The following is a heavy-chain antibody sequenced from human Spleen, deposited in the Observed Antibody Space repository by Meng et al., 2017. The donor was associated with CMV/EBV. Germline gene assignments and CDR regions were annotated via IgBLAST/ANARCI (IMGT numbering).Heavy chain of an antibody. J-gene: IGHJ4*02. CDR2: IYYSGST. D-gene: IGHD3-22*01. V-gene: IGHV4-39*07. CDR3: ARVMHYYDSSGLCDY. CDR1: GGSISSSSYY. Sequence: SETLSLTCTVSGGSISSSSYYWGWIRQPPGKGLEWIGSIYYSGSTYYNPSLKSRVTISVDTSKNQFSLKLSSVTAADTAVYYCARVMHYYDSSGLCDYWGQGTLVTVSS.